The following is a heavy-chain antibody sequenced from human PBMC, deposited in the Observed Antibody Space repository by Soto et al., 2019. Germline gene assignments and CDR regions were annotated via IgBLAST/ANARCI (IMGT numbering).Heavy chain of an antibody. J-gene: IGHJ6*02. CDR1: GYTFTSYG. CDR2: ISAYNGNT. D-gene: IGHD6-13*01. Sequence: QVQLVQSGAEVKKPGASVKVSCKASGYTFTSYGISWVRQAPGQGLEWMGWISAYNGNTNYAQKLQGRVTMTTDKSTSTAYMELRSLRSDDTAVYYCARDPGIAAAGPVYYYYGMDVWGQGTTVIVSS. V-gene: IGHV1-18*01. CDR3: ARDPGIAAAGPVYYYYGMDV.